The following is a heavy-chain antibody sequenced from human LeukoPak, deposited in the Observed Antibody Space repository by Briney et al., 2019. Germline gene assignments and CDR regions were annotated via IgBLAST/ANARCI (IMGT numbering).Heavy chain of an antibody. D-gene: IGHD2-2*01. CDR3: ARICSSTDCLIPD. CDR2: INSDGSGT. Sequence: AGGSLRLSCAASGFTFSRHWMHWVRQAPGKGLVWISRINSDGSGTNYADFVEGRFTISRDNAKNTVYLQINSLRDEDTAVYYCARICSSTDCLIPDWGQGTLVTVSS. J-gene: IGHJ4*02. V-gene: IGHV3-74*01. CDR1: GFTFSRHW.